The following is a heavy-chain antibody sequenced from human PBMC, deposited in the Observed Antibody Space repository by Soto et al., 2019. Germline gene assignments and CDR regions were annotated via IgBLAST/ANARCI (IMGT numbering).Heavy chain of an antibody. CDR2: IYPGDSRT. Sequence: NGSGYTFSDYWNGWVRQLPGKGLEGMGIIYPGDSRTRYSPSFQGHVTITVDKSSSTAYLQWNTLKASDTAIYYRARHLSNSLYYSYVMDFWGQGTTVNVSS. CDR1: GYTFSDYW. J-gene: IGHJ6*01. CDR3: ARHLSNSLYYSYVMDF. V-gene: IGHV5-51*01. D-gene: IGHD4-4*01.